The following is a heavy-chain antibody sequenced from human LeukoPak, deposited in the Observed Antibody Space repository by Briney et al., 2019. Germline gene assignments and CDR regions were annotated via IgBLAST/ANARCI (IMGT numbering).Heavy chain of an antibody. V-gene: IGHV1-8*01. CDR1: GYTFTSYD. Sequence: ASXKVSCKASGYTFTSYDINWVRQATGQGLEWMGWMNPNSGNTGYAQKFQGRVTMTRNTSISTAYMELSSLRSEDTAVYYCARGPSYVVTFGGVINWFDPWGQGTLVTVSS. D-gene: IGHD3-16*01. CDR2: MNPNSGNT. CDR3: ARGPSYVVTFGGVINWFDP. J-gene: IGHJ5*02.